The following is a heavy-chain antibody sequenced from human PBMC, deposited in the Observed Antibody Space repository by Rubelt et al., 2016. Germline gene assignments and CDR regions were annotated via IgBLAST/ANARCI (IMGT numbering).Heavy chain of an antibody. Sequence: QVQLQQWGAGLLKPSETLSLTCSVSGDSISHHYWSWVRQPPGKGLDWVGSVSHGGSSNYNPSLKSRVTISVDTSKNQSSLNLSSVTAADTAVYDCATRYSGSREDSWGRGTLVTVSS. CDR3: ATRYSGSREDS. V-gene: IGHV4-4*08. CDR2: VSHGGSS. CDR1: GDSISHHY. J-gene: IGHJ4*02. D-gene: IGHD1-26*01.